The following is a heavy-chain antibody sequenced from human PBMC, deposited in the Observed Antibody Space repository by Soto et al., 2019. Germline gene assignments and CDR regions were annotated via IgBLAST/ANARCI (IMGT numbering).Heavy chain of an antibody. J-gene: IGHJ5*02. V-gene: IGHV1-46*01. CDR2: INPSGGST. Sequence: GASVKVSCKASGYTFTSYYMHWVRQAPGQGLEWMGIINPSGGSTSYAQKFQGRVTMTRDTSTSTVYMELSSLRSEDTAVYYCARDSLVADFGVSNNWFDPWGQGTLVTVSS. D-gene: IGHD3-3*01. CDR3: ARDSLVADFGVSNNWFDP. CDR1: GYTFTSYY.